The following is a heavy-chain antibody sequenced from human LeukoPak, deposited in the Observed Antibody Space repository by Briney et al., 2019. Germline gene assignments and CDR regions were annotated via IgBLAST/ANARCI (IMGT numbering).Heavy chain of an antibody. CDR1: GYTLTSYY. J-gene: IGHJ3*02. V-gene: IGHV1-46*01. Sequence: GASVKVSCKASGYTLTSYYMHWVRQATGQGLEWMGIIDPSGVNTNYAQKFQGRVTMTGDMSTSTVYMELSGLRSEDTAVYFCATPNNIDAFDIWGQGTMVTVSS. CDR2: IDPSGVNT. CDR3: ATPNNIDAFDI. D-gene: IGHD1-14*01.